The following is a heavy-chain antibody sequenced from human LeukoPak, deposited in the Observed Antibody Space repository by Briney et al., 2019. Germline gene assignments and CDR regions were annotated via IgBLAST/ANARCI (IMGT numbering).Heavy chain of an antibody. V-gene: IGHV1-69*01. J-gene: IGHJ6*02. Sequence: VASVKVSCKASGGTFSSYAISWVRQAPGQGLEWMGGIIPIFGTANYAQKFQGRVTITADESTSTAYMELSSLRSEDTAVYYCARGDIVATASKYYYYGMDVWGQGTTVTVSS. CDR3: ARGDIVATASKYYYYGMDV. D-gene: IGHD5-12*01. CDR1: GGTFSSYA. CDR2: IIPIFGTA.